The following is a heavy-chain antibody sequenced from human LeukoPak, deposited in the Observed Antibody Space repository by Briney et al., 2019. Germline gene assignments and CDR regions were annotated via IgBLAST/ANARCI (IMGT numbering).Heavy chain of an antibody. CDR2: IYSSGKT. CDR1: GGSISSSGYY. J-gene: IGHJ4*02. Sequence: SETLSLTCTVSGGSISSSGYYWGWIRQPPGKGLEWIGNIYSSGKTYYNPSLKTPVTISLGTSKNQFYLKLNSVTAADTAVYYCAGVGVGGDYFDYWGRGTLVTVSS. V-gene: IGHV4-39*07. CDR3: AGVGVGGDYFDY. D-gene: IGHD3-10*01.